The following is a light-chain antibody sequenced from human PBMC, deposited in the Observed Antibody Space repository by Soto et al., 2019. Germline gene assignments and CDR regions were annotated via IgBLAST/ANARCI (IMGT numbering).Light chain of an antibody. CDR1: QSVSSY. CDR2: DAS. J-gene: IGKJ5*01. Sequence: ENVFTQSPATLSFSPGEGATPSFRASQSVSSYLAWYQQKPGQAPRLLIYDASNRATGIPARFSGSGSGTDFTLTISSLEPEDFAVYYCQQRSNWPITSGQGTRLEI. CDR3: QQRSNWPIT. V-gene: IGKV3-11*01.